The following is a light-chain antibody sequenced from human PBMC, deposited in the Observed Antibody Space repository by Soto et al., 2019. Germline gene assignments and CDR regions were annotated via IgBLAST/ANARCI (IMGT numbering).Light chain of an antibody. J-gene: IGKJ5*01. CDR2: TAS. CDR1: QGISTY. CDR3: QQRKSYPIT. Sequence: DIQLTQSPSFLSASVGDRVTITCRASQGISTYLAWYQQKPGKAPNLLIHTASTLQSGVPSRFSGSGSGTDFTLTISSLQPEDFATYYCQQRKSYPITFGQGTRLEIK. V-gene: IGKV1-9*01.